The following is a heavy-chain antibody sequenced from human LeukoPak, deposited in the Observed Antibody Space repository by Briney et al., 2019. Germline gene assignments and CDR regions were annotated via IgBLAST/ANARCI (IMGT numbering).Heavy chain of an antibody. V-gene: IGHV1-46*01. CDR2: INPSGGST. CDR1: GGTFSSYA. CDR3: ARAGTIFGVGGYYYMDV. J-gene: IGHJ6*03. D-gene: IGHD3-3*01. Sequence: ASVKVSCKASGGTFSSYAISWVRQAPGQGLEWMGIINPSGGSTSYAQKFQGRVTMTRDMSTSTVYMELSSLRSEDTAVYYCARAGTIFGVGGYYYMDVWGKGTTVTVSS.